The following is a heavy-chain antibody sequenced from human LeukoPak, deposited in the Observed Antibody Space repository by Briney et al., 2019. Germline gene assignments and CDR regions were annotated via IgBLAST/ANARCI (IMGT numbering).Heavy chain of an antibody. J-gene: IGHJ4*02. Sequence: GGSLRLSCAASGFIFSSYTMNWVRQAPGKGLEWVSYISSSGDTEYYADSVQGRFTVSRDNAKNSLYLQLNSLRAEDTAVYYCARAIRRYYDSSGYYYVENFDYWGQGTLVTASS. CDR1: GFIFSSYT. V-gene: IGHV3-48*01. D-gene: IGHD3-22*01. CDR2: ISSSGDTE. CDR3: ARAIRRYYDSSGYYYVENFDY.